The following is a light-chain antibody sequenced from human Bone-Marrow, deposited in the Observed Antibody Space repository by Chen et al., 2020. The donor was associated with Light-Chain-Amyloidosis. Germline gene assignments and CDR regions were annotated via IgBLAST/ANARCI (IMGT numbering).Light chain of an antibody. Sequence: QSVLTQPPSASGTPGQRVTISCSGSSSNIGINTVNWYQQVPGTAPKLLIYINDRRPSGAPDRFSGSRSGTSAPLAIRGLQSEDEADYYCAAWDDSLKGWVFGGGTKLTVL. CDR1: SSNIGINT. J-gene: IGLJ3*02. CDR2: IND. CDR3: AAWDDSLKGWV. V-gene: IGLV1-44*01.